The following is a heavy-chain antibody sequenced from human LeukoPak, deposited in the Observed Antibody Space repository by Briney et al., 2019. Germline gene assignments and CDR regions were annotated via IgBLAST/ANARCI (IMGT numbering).Heavy chain of an antibody. CDR2: ISGSGGSS. J-gene: IGHJ4*02. V-gene: IGHV3-23*01. CDR3: ARAAAGTLWSFDY. D-gene: IGHD6-13*01. CDR1: GFTFSSYA. Sequence: GGSLRLSYAASGFTFSSYAMSWVRQAPGKGLEWVSAISGSGGSSYYVDSAKGRFTISRDNSNNSLYVQMNSLRAEDTAIYYCARAAAGTLWSFDYWGQGTLVTVSS.